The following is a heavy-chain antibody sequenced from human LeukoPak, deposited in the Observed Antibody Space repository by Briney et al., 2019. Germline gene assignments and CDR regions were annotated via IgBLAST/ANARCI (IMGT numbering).Heavy chain of an antibody. V-gene: IGHV3-23*01. D-gene: IGHD6-19*01. Sequence: GRSLRLSCAASGFTFRIYAMHWVRQAPGEGLEWVSCISRSDGSTYYAGSVKGRFTISRDNSKSTLYLQMNSLRAEDTAVYYCAKARYTSGWYIFDHWGQGTRVTVSS. CDR2: ISRSDGST. CDR3: AKARYTSGWYIFDH. CDR1: GFTFRIYA. J-gene: IGHJ4*02.